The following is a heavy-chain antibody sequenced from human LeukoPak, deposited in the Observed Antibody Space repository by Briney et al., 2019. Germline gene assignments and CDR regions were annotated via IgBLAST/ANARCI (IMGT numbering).Heavy chain of an antibody. J-gene: IGHJ6*03. Sequence: SETLSLTCTVSGGSISSYYWSWIRQPAGKGLEWIGRIYTSGSTNYNPSLKSRVTMSVDTSKNQFSLKLSSVTAADTVVYATSVAGKYYYYYYMDVWGKGTTVTVSS. CDR2: IYTSGST. V-gene: IGHV4-4*07. CDR3: SVAGKYYYYYYMDV. D-gene: IGHD6-19*01. CDR1: GGSISSYY.